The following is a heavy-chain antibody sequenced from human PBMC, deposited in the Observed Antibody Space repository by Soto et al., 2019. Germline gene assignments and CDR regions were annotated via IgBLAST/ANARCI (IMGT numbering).Heavy chain of an antibody. CDR2: IIPMFGTA. CDR1: GGTFSTYA. Sequence: QVQLVQSGAEVRKPGSSVKVSCKASGGTFSTYAISWVRQAPGQGLEWMGGIIPMFGTAKYAQRFKGRFTITADGSTFTASMELPSLRSEDTALYFCAITQGAEFQLLYAFDIWGQGTMVTVSS. V-gene: IGHV1-69*01. D-gene: IGHD2-2*01. CDR3: AITQGAEFQLLYAFDI. J-gene: IGHJ3*02.